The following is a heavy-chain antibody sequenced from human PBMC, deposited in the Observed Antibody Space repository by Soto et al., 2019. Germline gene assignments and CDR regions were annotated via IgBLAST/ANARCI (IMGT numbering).Heavy chain of an antibody. J-gene: IGHJ4*02. CDR3: AIDRGGYYHFDH. CDR2: VYYSGST. V-gene: IGHV4-31*03. Sequence: SETLSLTCSVSGGSISSSGYYCTWIRQHPGKGLEWIGYVYYSGSTYYNPSLKSRVTISVDTSRNQFSLNLRSVTAADTAVYYCAIDRGGYYHFDHWGQGTLVTVSS. CDR1: GGSISSSGYY. D-gene: IGHD3-22*01.